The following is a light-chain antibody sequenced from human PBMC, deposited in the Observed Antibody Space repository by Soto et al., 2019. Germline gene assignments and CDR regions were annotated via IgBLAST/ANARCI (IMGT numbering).Light chain of an antibody. CDR2: GAS. V-gene: IGKV3-15*01. Sequence: ELVMTQSPATLSVSPGERATLTCWASQSVSSKLAWYQQKPGQAPRVLIYGASTRATGIPARLSGSGSGTEFTLTITGLQSEDFAVYFCQHYNDWPPTWTFGQGTKV. CDR3: QHYNDWPPTWT. J-gene: IGKJ1*01. CDR1: QSVSSK.